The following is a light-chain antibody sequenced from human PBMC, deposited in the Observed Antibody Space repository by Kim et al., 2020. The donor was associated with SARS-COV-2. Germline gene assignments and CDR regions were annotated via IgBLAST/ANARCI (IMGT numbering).Light chain of an antibody. CDR1: SSDVGGYNF. Sequence: QSALTQPPSASGSPGQSVTISCTGTSSDVGGYNFVSWYQQHPRKAPKLMIYDVSNRPSGVPDRFSGSKSGKTASLTVSGLQAEAEADYYCSSYAAISNFVFGTGTKVTVL. J-gene: IGLJ1*01. CDR3: SSYAAISNFV. V-gene: IGLV2-8*01. CDR2: DVS.